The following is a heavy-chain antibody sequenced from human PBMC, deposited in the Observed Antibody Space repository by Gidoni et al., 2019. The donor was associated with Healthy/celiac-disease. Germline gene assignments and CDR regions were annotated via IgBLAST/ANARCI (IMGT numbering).Heavy chain of an antibody. D-gene: IGHD3-22*01. Sequence: QVQLVQSGAEVKKPGASVKVSCKASGYTFTSYDINWVRQATGQGLAWMGWMNPNSGNTGYAQKFQGRVTMTRNTSISTAYMELSSLRSEDTAVYYCARARPPSSGYKLGYWFDPWGQGTLVTVSS. J-gene: IGHJ5*02. CDR2: MNPNSGNT. V-gene: IGHV1-8*01. CDR3: ARARPPSSGYKLGYWFDP. CDR1: GYTFTSYD.